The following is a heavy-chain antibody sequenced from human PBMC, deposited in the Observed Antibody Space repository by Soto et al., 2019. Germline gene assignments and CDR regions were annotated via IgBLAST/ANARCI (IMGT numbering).Heavy chain of an antibody. J-gene: IGHJ4*02. CDR2: IYHSGST. Sequence: SETLSLTCTVSGASISSSPFYWGLIRQPPGKGLEWIGYIYHSGSTYYNPSLKSRVTISVDRSKNQFSLRLTSVTAADTAIYFCARDSHYDLSTGYLGLDYWSQGNLVTVSS. CDR3: ARDSHYDLSTGYLGLDY. D-gene: IGHD3-9*01. CDR1: GASISSSPFY. V-gene: IGHV4-39*07.